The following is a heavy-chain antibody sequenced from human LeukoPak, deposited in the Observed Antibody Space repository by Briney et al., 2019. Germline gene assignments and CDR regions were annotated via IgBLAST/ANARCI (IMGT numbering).Heavy chain of an antibody. CDR1: GYTFTSYY. V-gene: IGHV1-46*01. CDR3: ARLYGGHVDY. Sequence: GASVKVSCKASGYTFTSYYMHWVRQAPGQGLEWMGIIKPSGGSTSYAQKFQGRVTMTRDTSTSRVYMELSSLRSEDRAVYYCARLYGGHVDYWGEGTVVSVSS. CDR2: IKPSGGST. J-gene: IGHJ4*02. D-gene: IGHD4-23*01.